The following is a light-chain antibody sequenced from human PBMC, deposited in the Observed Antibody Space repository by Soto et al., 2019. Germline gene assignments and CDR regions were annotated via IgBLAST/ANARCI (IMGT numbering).Light chain of an antibody. CDR2: ATS. V-gene: IGKV1-39*01. Sequence: DTQMTQSPSSPSASVGDRISITCRASQTVSTYLNWYQQKPGKAPTLLISATSTLQSGVPSRFSGSGSGTDFTLTITSLQPEDFATYYCQQLNAYPLTFGQGTRLEIK. J-gene: IGKJ5*01. CDR1: QTVSTY. CDR3: QQLNAYPLT.